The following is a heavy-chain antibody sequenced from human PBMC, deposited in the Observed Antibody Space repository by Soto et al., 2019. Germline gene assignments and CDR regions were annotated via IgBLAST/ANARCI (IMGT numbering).Heavy chain of an antibody. V-gene: IGHV4-34*01. CDR3: ARVPYYYYGSGGFDY. CDR1: GGSFSGYY. D-gene: IGHD3-10*01. J-gene: IGHJ4*02. Sequence: SETLSLTCAVYGGSFSGYYWTWIRQPPGTGLEWIGEINHSGSTNYNPSLKSRVTISVDTSKNQFSLKLSSVTAADTAVYYCARVPYYYYGSGGFDYWGQGTLVTVSS. CDR2: INHSGST.